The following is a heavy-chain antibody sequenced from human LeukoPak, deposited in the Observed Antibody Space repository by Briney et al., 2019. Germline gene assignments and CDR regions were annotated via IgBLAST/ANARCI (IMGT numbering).Heavy chain of an antibody. CDR1: GGSFSCYY. V-gene: IGHV4-34*01. CDR2: INHSGST. Sequence: SETLSLPFAVYGGSFSCYYWSWSRQPPGKGLEWIGEINHSGSTNYNPSLKSRVTISVDTSKNQFSLKLSSVTAADTAVYYCARGGFGYSYGDGLDYWGQGTLVTVSS. J-gene: IGHJ4*02. D-gene: IGHD5-18*01. CDR3: ARGGFGYSYGDGLDY.